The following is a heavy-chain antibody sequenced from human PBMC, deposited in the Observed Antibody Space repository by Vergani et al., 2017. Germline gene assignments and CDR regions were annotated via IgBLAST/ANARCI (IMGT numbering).Heavy chain of an antibody. D-gene: IGHD5-18*01. Sequence: QVQLQESGPGLVKPSETLSLTCTVSNYSISRGYFWGWIRRPPGKGLERIASFHHTGMTYNNPSLKSRVTISVDTSKNLISLKLNSVTAADTALYYCARHLRGYSYGVFDYWGQGTLVTVSS. J-gene: IGHJ4*02. CDR3: ARHLRGYSYGVFDY. V-gene: IGHV4-38-2*02. CDR2: FHHTGMT. CDR1: NYSISRGYF.